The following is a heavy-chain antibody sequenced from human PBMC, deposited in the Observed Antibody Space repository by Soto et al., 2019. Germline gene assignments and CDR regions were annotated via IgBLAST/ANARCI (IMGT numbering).Heavy chain of an antibody. Sequence: QVQLQESGPGLVKPSQTLSLTCTVSGGSISSGGYYWSWIRQHPGKGLEWIGYIYYSGSTYYNPSLKSRVTISVYTSKNQFSLKLSSVTAADTAVYYCARDISYSSGWFDAFDIWGQGTIVTVSS. CDR3: ARDISYSSGWFDAFDI. CDR2: IYYSGST. D-gene: IGHD6-19*01. CDR1: GGSISSGGYY. V-gene: IGHV4-31*03. J-gene: IGHJ3*02.